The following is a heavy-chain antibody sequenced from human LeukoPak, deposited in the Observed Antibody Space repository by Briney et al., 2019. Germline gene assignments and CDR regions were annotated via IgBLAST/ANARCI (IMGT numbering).Heavy chain of an antibody. CDR2: IIPIFGTA. J-gene: IGHJ3*02. Sequence: SVKVSCKASGGTFSSYAISWVRQAPGQGLEWMGGIIPIFGTANYAQKFQGRVTITTDESTCTAYMELSSLRSEDTAVYYCARDRDGYNRRAAFDIWGQGTMVTVSP. CDR3: ARDRDGYNRRAAFDI. V-gene: IGHV1-69*05. D-gene: IGHD5-24*01. CDR1: GGTFSSYA.